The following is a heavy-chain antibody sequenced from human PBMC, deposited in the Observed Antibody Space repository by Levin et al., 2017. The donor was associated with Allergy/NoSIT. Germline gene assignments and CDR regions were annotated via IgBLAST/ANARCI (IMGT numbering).Heavy chain of an antibody. CDR1: GYSFSSYW. V-gene: IGHV5-51*01. CDR3: ARRQISSWYFDF. Sequence: GGSLRLSCEGSGYSFSSYWIGWVRQTPGKGLEWMGIIYPGDSDTRYSPSFQGQVTISADKSVSTAYLQWSSLKASDTAMYYCARRQISSWYFDFWGQGTLVTVSS. CDR2: IYPGDSDT. J-gene: IGHJ4*02. D-gene: IGHD6-13*01.